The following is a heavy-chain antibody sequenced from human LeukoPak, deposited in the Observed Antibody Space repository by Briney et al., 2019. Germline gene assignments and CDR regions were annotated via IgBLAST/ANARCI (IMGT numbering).Heavy chain of an antibody. J-gene: IGHJ4*02. CDR3: ARDVGGSLDY. Sequence: GGSLRLSCAASGFTFRSYWMAWVRQAPAKGLEWVANIKEDESANHQAASVKGRFTISRDNAQNSVYLQMSSLRGEDTAVYYCARDVGGSLDYWGQGTLVTVSS. CDR1: GFTFRSYW. CDR2: IKEDESAN. V-gene: IGHV3-7*01. D-gene: IGHD1-26*01.